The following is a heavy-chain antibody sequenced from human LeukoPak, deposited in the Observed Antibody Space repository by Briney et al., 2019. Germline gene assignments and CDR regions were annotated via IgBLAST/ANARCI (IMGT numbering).Heavy chain of an antibody. V-gene: IGHV3-11*01. CDR1: GYTSSDSY. CDR3: SRDPRNNDY. Sequence: GGSLRLSCAASGYTSSDSYMTWIRQAPGKGLELLSYISGSLSDVNYIDSVRGRFTISRDNAKNSLYLHMNSLTVEDTAVYYCSRDPRNNDYWGQGTLVTVPS. J-gene: IGHJ4*02. CDR2: ISGSLSDV.